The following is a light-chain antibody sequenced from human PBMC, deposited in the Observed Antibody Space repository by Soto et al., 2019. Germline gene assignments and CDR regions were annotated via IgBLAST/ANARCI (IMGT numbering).Light chain of an antibody. CDR1: SSNIGSSD. J-gene: IGLJ2*01. V-gene: IGLV1-47*01. Sequence: QSVLTQPPSVSGTPGQRVSIPCSGSSSNIGSSDVYWYQQLPGTAPKLFIYENNRRPSGVPDRFSGSKSGTSASLAISGLRSEDEADYYCATWDDSLSGPVFGGGTKLTVL. CDR3: ATWDDSLSGPV. CDR2: ENN.